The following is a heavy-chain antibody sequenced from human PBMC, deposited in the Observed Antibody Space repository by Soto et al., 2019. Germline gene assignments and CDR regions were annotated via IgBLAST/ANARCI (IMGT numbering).Heavy chain of an antibody. Sequence: SETLSLTCTVSGGSISSSSYYWGWIRQPPGKGLEWIGSIYYSGSTYYNPSLKSRVTISVDTSKNQFSLKLSSVTAADTAVYYCATYNWNDGPDWGQGTLVTSPQ. D-gene: IGHD1-1*01. CDR1: GGSISSSSYY. CDR2: IYYSGST. CDR3: ATYNWNDGPD. J-gene: IGHJ4*02. V-gene: IGHV4-39*01.